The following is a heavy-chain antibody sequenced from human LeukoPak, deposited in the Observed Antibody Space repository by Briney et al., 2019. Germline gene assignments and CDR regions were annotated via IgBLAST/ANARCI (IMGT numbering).Heavy chain of an antibody. CDR2: ISSSGSTI. J-gene: IGHJ4*02. V-gene: IGHV3-11*01. CDR1: GFTFSDYY. D-gene: IGHD3-22*01. Sequence: KPGGSLRLSCAASGFTFSDYYMSWIRQAPGKGLEWVSYISSSGSTIYYADSVKGRFTIPRDNAKNSLYLQMNSLRAEDTAVYYCARAAGDYYESSGFFDYWGQGTLVTVSS. CDR3: ARAAGDYYESSGFFDY.